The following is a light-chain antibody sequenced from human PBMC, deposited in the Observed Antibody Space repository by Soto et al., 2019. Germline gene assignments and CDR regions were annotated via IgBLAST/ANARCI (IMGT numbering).Light chain of an antibody. CDR2: AAS. V-gene: IGKV1-39*01. Sequence: DIQMTQSPSSLSASVGDRVTITCRASQSISSYLNWYQQKPGKAPKLLIYAASSLQSGVPSRFSGSGSGTDFTLTINSLQPEDFATYYCQQSYSTPITFGQGTRLEIK. J-gene: IGKJ5*01. CDR1: QSISSY. CDR3: QQSYSTPIT.